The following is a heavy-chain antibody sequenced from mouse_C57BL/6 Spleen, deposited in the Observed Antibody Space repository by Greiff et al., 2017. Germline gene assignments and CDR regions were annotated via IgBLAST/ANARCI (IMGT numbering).Heavy chain of an antibody. D-gene: IGHD2-2*01. CDR2: IDPSDSET. V-gene: IGHV1-52*01. CDR1: GYTFTSYW. J-gene: IGHJ2*01. CDR3: ARSGGYLYYFDY. Sequence: QVQLQQPGAELVRPGSSVKLSCKASGYTFTSYWMHWVKQRPIQGLEWIGNIDPSDSETHYNQKFKDKATLTVDKSSSTAYMQLSSLTSEDSAVDYCARSGGYLYYFDYWGQGTTLTVSS.